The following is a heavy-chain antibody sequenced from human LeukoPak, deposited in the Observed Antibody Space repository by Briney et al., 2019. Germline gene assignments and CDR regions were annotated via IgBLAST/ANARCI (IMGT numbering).Heavy chain of an antibody. CDR2: IYYSGST. Sequence: SETLSLTCTVSGGSISSYYWSWIRQPPGKGLEWIGYIYYSGSTNYNPSLKSRVTMSVDTSKNQFSLNLRSVTPEDTAVYYCARVGDILTGYPYYFDYWGQGTLVTVSS. CDR1: GGSISSYY. CDR3: ARVGDILTGYPYYFDY. V-gene: IGHV4-59*01. J-gene: IGHJ4*02. D-gene: IGHD3-9*01.